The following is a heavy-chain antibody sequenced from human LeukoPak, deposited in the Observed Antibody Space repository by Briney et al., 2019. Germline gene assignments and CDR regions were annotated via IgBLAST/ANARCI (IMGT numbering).Heavy chain of an antibody. CDR1: GFTVSSNY. D-gene: IGHD3-22*01. Sequence: GSLRLSCAASGFTVSSNYMSWVRQAPGKGLEWIGEIYHSGTTSYNPSLKSRVSISVDKSKNQFSLKLNSVTAADTAVYFCARLYYYDSRGLRPFDPWGQGTLVTVSS. J-gene: IGHJ5*02. V-gene: IGHV4-4*01. CDR3: ARLYYYDSRGLRPFDP. CDR2: IYHSGTT.